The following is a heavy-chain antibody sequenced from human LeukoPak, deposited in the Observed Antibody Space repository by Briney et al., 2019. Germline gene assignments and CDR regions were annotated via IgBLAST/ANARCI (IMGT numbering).Heavy chain of an antibody. CDR2: ISSSSSTI. V-gene: IGHV3-48*02. CDR3: VSERFPQYSYGDPFDY. D-gene: IGHD5-18*01. Sequence: GGSLRLSCADSGFTFSSYSMNWVRQAPGKGLEWVSYISSSSSTIYYADSVKGRFTISRDNAKNSLYLQMNSLRDEDTAVYYCVSERFPQYSYGDPFDYWGQGTLVTVSS. CDR1: GFTFSSYS. J-gene: IGHJ4*02.